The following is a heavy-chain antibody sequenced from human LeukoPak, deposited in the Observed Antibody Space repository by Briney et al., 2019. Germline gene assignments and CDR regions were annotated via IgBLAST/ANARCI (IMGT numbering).Heavy chain of an antibody. D-gene: IGHD2-2*02. J-gene: IGHJ4*02. CDR3: ARGYQLLYEEYYFDY. V-gene: IGHV4-59*01. CDR1: GGSISSYY. CDR2: IYYSGST. Sequence: SETLSLTCTVSGGSISSYYWSWIRQPPGKGLEWIGYIYYSGSTNYNPSLKSRVTISVDTSKNQFSLKLSSVTAADTAVYYCARGYQLLYEEYYFDYWGQGTLVTVSS.